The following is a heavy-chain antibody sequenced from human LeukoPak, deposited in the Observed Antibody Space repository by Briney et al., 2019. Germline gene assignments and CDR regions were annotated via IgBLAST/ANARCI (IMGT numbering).Heavy chain of an antibody. Sequence: PGGPLRLSCAASGFTFDDYAMHWVRQAPGKGLEWVSGISWNSGSIGYADSVKGRFTISRDNAKNSLYLQMNSLRAEDTAVYYCARGYYGSGSYYYFDYWGQGTLVTVSS. V-gene: IGHV3-9*01. D-gene: IGHD3-10*01. CDR3: ARGYYGSGSYYYFDY. CDR1: GFTFDDYA. CDR2: ISWNSGSI. J-gene: IGHJ4*02.